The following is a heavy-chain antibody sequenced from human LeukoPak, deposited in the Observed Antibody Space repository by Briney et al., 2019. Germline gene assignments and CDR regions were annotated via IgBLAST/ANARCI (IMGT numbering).Heavy chain of an antibody. J-gene: IGHJ4*02. Sequence: GGSLRLSCAAPGFILSSYEMNWVRQAPGKGLEWVSYISSSGRTKYYADSVKGRFTISRDNAKNSLYLQMNSLRVEDTAVYYCARDSEWLPDYWGQGTLVTVSS. CDR2: ISSSGRTK. D-gene: IGHD5-12*01. V-gene: IGHV3-48*03. CDR3: ARDSEWLPDY. CDR1: GFILSSYE.